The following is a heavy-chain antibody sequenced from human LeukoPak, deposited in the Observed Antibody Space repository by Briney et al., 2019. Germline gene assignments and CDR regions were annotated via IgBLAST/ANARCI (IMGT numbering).Heavy chain of an antibody. CDR3: AKDRNIVATIGYY. CDR1: GFTFSSYA. D-gene: IGHD5-12*01. J-gene: IGHJ4*02. V-gene: IGHV3-23*01. CDR2: ISGSGGST. Sequence: PGGSLILSCAASGFTFSSYAMSWVRQAPGKGLEWVPAISGSGGSTYYADSVKGRFTISRDNSKNTLYLQMNSLRAEDTAVYYCAKDRNIVATIGYYWGQGTLVTVSS.